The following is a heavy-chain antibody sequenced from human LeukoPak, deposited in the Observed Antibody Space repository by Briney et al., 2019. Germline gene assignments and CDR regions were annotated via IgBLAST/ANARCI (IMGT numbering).Heavy chain of an antibody. J-gene: IGHJ5*01. V-gene: IGHV5-51*01. Sequence: GESLKISCKGSGYSFTSYWIGWVRQMPGKGLEWMGIIYPGDSDTTYSPSFQGQVTISADKSISTAYLQWSSLKASDTAVYYCARAVLATKSEHWFDSWGQGTLVTVSS. CDR3: ARAVLATKSEHWFDS. CDR1: GYSFTSYW. CDR2: IYPGDSDT. D-gene: IGHD2-8*01.